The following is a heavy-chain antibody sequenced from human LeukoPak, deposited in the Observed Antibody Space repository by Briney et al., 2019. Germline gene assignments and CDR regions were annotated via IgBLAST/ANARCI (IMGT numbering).Heavy chain of an antibody. Sequence: GGSLRLSCAASGFNLNNYNMNWVRQAPGKGLVWVSSIHSSSDSIYYADSLKGRFPISRDHAKNSPYLQMNSRRGEDTAVYYRARDLGLDAFDIWGQGTMVTVSS. CDR3: ARDLGLDAFDI. CDR1: GFNLNNYN. CDR2: IHSSSDSI. J-gene: IGHJ3*02. V-gene: IGHV3-21*01.